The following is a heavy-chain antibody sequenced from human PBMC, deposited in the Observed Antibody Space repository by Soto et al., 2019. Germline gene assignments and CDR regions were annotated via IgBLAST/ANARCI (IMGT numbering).Heavy chain of an antibody. D-gene: IGHD3-3*01. CDR2: VSGNGGTT. CDR3: AKGKAHTLFGVDTLFDY. V-gene: IGHV3-23*01. J-gene: IGHJ4*02. CDR1: GFPFGSHA. Sequence: EVQLLESGGGLVQPGGSLRLSCAASGFPFGSHAMSWVHQAPGKGLEWVSLVSGNGGTTNHADSVKGRFTISRDNSQKTLYLQMNSLRAEDTAIYYCAKGKAHTLFGVDTLFDYWGQGTLVTVSS.